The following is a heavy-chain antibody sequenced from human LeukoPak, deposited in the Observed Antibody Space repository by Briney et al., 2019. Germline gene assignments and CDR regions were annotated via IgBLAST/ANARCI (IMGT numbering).Heavy chain of an antibody. V-gene: IGHV5-51*01. Sequence: GDSLKISCQASGYIFSIYWIAWVRQMPGRGLEWMGIIYPGDSDTRYSPSFQGQVTISADKSISTAYLQWSSLKASDTAMYYCARNNDSSGYPVYWGQGTLVTVSS. CDR3: ARNNDSSGYPVY. J-gene: IGHJ4*02. CDR2: IYPGDSDT. CDR1: GYIFSIYW. D-gene: IGHD3-22*01.